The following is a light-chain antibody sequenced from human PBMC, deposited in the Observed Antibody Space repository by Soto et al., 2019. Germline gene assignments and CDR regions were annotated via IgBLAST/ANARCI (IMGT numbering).Light chain of an antibody. CDR2: GAS. CDR1: QSVSSSY. CDR3: QQYGRSPPMYT. Sequence: ENVLTQSPGTLSLSPGERATLSCRASQSVSSSYLAWYQQKPGQAPRLLIYGASRRATGIPDRFSGSGSGTDFTLTISRREPEDFAVYYCQQYGRSPPMYTFGQGTKLEIK. V-gene: IGKV3-20*01. J-gene: IGKJ2*01.